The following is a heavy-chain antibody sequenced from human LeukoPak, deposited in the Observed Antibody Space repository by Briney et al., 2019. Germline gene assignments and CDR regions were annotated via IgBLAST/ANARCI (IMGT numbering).Heavy chain of an antibody. V-gene: IGHV3-23*01. D-gene: IGHD2-2*01. Sequence: PGGSLRLSCAASGFTFSSYAMSWVRQAPGKGLEWVSAISGSGGSTYYADSVKGRFTISRDNSKNTLYLQMNSLRAEDTAVYYCYCSIISDDAFDIWGQGTMVTVSS. J-gene: IGHJ3*02. CDR1: GFTFSSYA. CDR2: ISGSGGST. CDR3: YCSIISDDAFDI.